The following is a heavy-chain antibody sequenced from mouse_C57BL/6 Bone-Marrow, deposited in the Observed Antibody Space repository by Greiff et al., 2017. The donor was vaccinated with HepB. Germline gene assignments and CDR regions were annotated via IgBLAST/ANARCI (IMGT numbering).Heavy chain of an antibody. CDR1: GYTFTSYG. CDR3: ARRIYYYGSSAWFAY. V-gene: IGHV1-81*01. Sequence: VQGVESGAELARPGASVKLSCKASGYTFTSYGISWVKQRTGQGLEWIGEIYPRSGNTYYNEKFKGKATLTADKSSSTAYMELRSLTSEDSAVYFCARRIYYYGSSAWFAYWGQGTLVTVSA. CDR2: IYPRSGNT. J-gene: IGHJ3*01. D-gene: IGHD1-1*01.